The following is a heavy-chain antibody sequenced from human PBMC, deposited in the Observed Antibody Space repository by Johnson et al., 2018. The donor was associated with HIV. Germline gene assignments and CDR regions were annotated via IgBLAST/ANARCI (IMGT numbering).Heavy chain of an antibody. Sequence: QVQLVESGGGVVQPGRSLRLSCAASGFTFSNYAMHWVRQAPGKGLEWVAVISYDGSNKYYADSVKGRFTISRDNAKNSLYLQMNSLKTEDTAVYYCTTAIFGVIVHAFDIWGQGTMVTVSS. CDR3: TTAIFGVIVHAFDI. J-gene: IGHJ3*02. CDR1: GFTFSNYA. D-gene: IGHD3-3*01. V-gene: IGHV3-30*04. CDR2: ISYDGSNK.